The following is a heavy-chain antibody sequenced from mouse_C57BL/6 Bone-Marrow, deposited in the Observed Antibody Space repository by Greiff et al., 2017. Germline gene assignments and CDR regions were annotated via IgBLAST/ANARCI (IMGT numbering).Heavy chain of an antibody. CDR1: GYTFTSYG. D-gene: IGHD1-1*01. Sequence: VQLQQSGAELARPGASVKLSCKASGYTFTSYGISWVKQRTGQGLEWIGEIYPRSGNPYYNEKFKGKATLTADKSSSTAYMELRSRTSEDSAVYFCARHYYYDRDRYFDVWGTGTTVTVSS. CDR2: IYPRSGNP. J-gene: IGHJ1*03. CDR3: ARHYYYDRDRYFDV. V-gene: IGHV1-81*01.